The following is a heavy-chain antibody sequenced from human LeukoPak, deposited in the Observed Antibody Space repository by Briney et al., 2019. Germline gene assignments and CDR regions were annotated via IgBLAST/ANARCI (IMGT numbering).Heavy chain of an antibody. J-gene: IGHJ4*02. V-gene: IGHV3-23*01. CDR3: AKDRRGGFIVVVLEN. CDR1: GLTFSSYA. Sequence: GGSLRLSCAASGLTFSSYAMSWVRQAPGKGLEWVSAISGSGGSTYYADSVKGRFTISRDNSKNTLYLQMNSLRAEDTAVYYCAKDRRGGFIVVVLENWGQGTLVAVSS. CDR2: ISGSGGST. D-gene: IGHD2-15*01.